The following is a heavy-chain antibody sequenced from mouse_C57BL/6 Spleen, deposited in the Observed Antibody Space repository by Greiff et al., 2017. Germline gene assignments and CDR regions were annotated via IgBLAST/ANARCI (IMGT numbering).Heavy chain of an antibody. CDR2: ISSGGDYI. D-gene: IGHD2-4*01. CDR3: TRELRRGLYYAMDY. J-gene: IGHJ4*01. Sequence: EVKLMESGEGLVKPGGSLKLSCAASGFTFSSYAMSWVRQTPEKRLEWVAYISSGGDYIYYADTVKGRFTISRDNARNTLYLQMSSLKSEDTAMYYCTRELRRGLYYAMDYWGQGTSVTVSS. V-gene: IGHV5-9-1*02. CDR1: GFTFSSYA.